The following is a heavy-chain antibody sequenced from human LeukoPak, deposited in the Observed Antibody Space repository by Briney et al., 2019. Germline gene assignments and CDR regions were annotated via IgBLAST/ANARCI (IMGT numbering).Heavy chain of an antibody. V-gene: IGHV3-33*01. D-gene: IGHD1-26*01. CDR1: GFTFSGYG. CDR3: ATENSGSYYGYFDS. J-gene: IGHJ4*03. Sequence: GGSLRLSCAASGFTFSGYGMYWVRQAPGKGLEWVAVIWYDGSNKYYADSVKGRFTISRDNSKNTLYLQMNSLRADDTAVYYCATENSGSYYGYFDSWGQGTLVTVSS. CDR2: IWYDGSNK.